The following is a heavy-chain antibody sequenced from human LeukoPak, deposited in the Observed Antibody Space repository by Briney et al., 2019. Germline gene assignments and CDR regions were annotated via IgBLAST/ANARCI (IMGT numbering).Heavy chain of an antibody. CDR3: ARAGTGIAVAGTPGVFDY. D-gene: IGHD6-19*01. CDR1: GYTFTSYG. V-gene: IGHV1-18*01. J-gene: IGHJ4*02. Sequence: ASVKVSCKASGYTFTSYGISWVRQAPGQGLEWMGWISAYNGNTNYAQKLQGRVTMTTDTSTSTAYMELRSLRSDDTAVYYCARAGTGIAVAGTPGVFDYWGQGTLVTVSS. CDR2: ISAYNGNT.